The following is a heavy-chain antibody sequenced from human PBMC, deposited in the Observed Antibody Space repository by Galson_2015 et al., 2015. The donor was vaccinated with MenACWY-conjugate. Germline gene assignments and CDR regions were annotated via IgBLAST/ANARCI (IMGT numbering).Heavy chain of an antibody. CDR1: GYMFSSYD. V-gene: IGHV3-48*02. D-gene: IGHD3-10*01. CDR3: ARETIVVPSDY. CDR2: ISNSGRTI. Sequence: SLRLSCAASGYMFSSYDMNWVRQAPRKGPEWIAYISNSGRTIHYADSVKGRFNISRDNADNSLYLQMNSLRDEDTAVYYCARETIVVPSDYWGQGTLVTVSS. J-gene: IGHJ4*02.